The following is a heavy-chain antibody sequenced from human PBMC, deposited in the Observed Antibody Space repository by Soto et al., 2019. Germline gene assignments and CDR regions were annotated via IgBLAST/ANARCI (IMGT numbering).Heavy chain of an antibody. CDR1: GFTFSSYG. V-gene: IGHV3-30*18. J-gene: IGHJ3*01. D-gene: IGHD4-17*01. CDR3: AKEDDYGPRRKHFDL. CDR2: ISYDGSNK. Sequence: QVQLVESGGGVVQPGRSLRLSCAASGFTFSSYGMHWVRQAPGKGLEWVAVISYDGSNKYYADSVKGRFTIYRDNSKNTLYLQMNSLRAEDTAVYYCAKEDDYGPRRKHFDLWGQGTMVTVSS.